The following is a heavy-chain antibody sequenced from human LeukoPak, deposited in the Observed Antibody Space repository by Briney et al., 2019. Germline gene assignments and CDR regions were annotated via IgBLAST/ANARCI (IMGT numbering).Heavy chain of an antibody. Sequence: TGGSLRLSCAASGFTFSSYAMSWVRQAPGKGLEWVSAISGSGGSTYYADSVKGRFTISRDNSKNTLYLQMNSLRAEDTAVYYCAKDQSVGGTPGDPFDIWGQGTMVTVSS. CDR2: ISGSGGST. CDR3: AKDQSVGGTPGDPFDI. D-gene: IGHD1-26*01. J-gene: IGHJ3*02. V-gene: IGHV3-23*01. CDR1: GFTFSSYA.